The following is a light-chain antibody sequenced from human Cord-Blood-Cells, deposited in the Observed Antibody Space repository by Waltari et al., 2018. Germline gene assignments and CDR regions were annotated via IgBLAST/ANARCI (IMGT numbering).Light chain of an antibody. CDR2: AAS. CDR1: QSISSY. J-gene: IGKJ3*01. V-gene: IGKV1-39*01. Sequence: DIQMTQSPSSLSASVGARVTITCRASQSISSYLNWYQQKPGKAPKLLIYAASSLQSGVPSRFSGNGSGTDFTLTISSLQPEDFATYYCQQSYSTPFTFGPGTKVDIK. CDR3: QQSYSTPFT.